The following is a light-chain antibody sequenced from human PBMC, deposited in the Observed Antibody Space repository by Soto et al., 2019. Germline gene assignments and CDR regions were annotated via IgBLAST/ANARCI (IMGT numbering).Light chain of an antibody. J-gene: IGKJ1*01. CDR2: DAS. Sequence: EVILTQSPATLSLSPGERATLSCRASQSVSSYLAWYQQKVGQTPRLLIYDASNRATGIPARFSGSGSGTDFTLTISSLQPQDFAVSYCQQRSNWPRTFGQGTTVEIK. CDR3: QQRSNWPRT. CDR1: QSVSSY. V-gene: IGKV3-11*01.